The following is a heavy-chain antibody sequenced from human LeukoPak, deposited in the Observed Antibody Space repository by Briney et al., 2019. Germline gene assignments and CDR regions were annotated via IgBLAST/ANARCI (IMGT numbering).Heavy chain of an antibody. V-gene: IGHV3-23*01. CDR2: ISGSGGST. J-gene: IGHJ4*02. Sequence: GGSLRLSCAASGFTFSSYAMRWVRQAPGMGLAWVSAISGSGGSTYYADSVKGRFTISRDTSKNTLYLQMNSLRAEGTAVYYCARGRYYDNSVYYYFDYWGQGTLVTVSS. CDR3: ARGRYYDNSVYYYFDY. D-gene: IGHD3-22*01. CDR1: GFTFSSYA.